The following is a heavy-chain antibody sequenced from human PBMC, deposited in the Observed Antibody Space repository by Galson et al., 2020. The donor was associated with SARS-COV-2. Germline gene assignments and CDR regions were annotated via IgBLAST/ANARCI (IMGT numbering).Heavy chain of an antibody. D-gene: IGHD1-26*01. CDR2: SNAGDGTT. Sequence: ASVKVSCKTSGYTFTTYAIHWVRQAPGQRLEWMGWSNAGDGTTKYSQEFQGRVSITTDTSAGTAHMELSSLRTDDMAVYYCAKSRVGSYSGSPVGGFDSWGQGTLV. CDR3: AKSRVGSYSGSPVGGFDS. J-gene: IGHJ4*02. V-gene: IGHV1-3*02. CDR1: GYTFTTYA.